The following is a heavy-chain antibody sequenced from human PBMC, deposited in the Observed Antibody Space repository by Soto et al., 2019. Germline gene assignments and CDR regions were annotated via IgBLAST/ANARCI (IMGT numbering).Heavy chain of an antibody. CDR1: GYTFTSYG. V-gene: IGHV1-18*01. CDR3: AIDLPTMDA. Sequence: QVQLVQSGAEVKKPGASVKVSCKASGYTFTSYGISWVRQAPGQGLEWMGWIRAYNGNTNYAQKRQGRVTMTTDPSTRTAYMELRSLSSDDTAVYYCAIDLPTMDAWGQGTTVTVSS. J-gene: IGHJ6*02. CDR2: IRAYNGNT.